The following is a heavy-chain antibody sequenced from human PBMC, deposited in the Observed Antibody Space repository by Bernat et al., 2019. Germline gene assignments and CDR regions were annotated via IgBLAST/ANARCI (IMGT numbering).Heavy chain of an antibody. J-gene: IGHJ4*01. D-gene: IGHD3-10*01. V-gene: IGHV5-51*01. CDR3: ARLPDSSGSYRHFDY. CDR2: ISPGASET. Sequence: EVHLVQSGAELKKPGESLNISCRTSGYSFTTYWVGWVRQVPGKGLEWVGIISPGASETRYSPSFQGQVTISADKSINTAYLQWVRLKASDTAVYYCARLPDSSGSYRHFDYGGQGTLVTVSA. CDR1: GYSFTTYW.